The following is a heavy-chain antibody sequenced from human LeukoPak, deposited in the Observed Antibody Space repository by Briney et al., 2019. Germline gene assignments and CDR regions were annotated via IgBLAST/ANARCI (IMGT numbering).Heavy chain of an antibody. CDR2: ISSSSSYI. V-gene: IGHV3-21*01. CDR1: GFTFSSYA. D-gene: IGHD2-8*02. Sequence: GGSLRLSCAASGFTFSSYAMSWVRQAPGQGLEWVASISSSSSYIYYADSVKGRFTISRDNAKNSLYLQMNSLRAEDTAVYYCARDQQPYCTGGACYRKAYGMDVWGQGTTVTVSS. J-gene: IGHJ6*02. CDR3: ARDQQPYCTGGACYRKAYGMDV.